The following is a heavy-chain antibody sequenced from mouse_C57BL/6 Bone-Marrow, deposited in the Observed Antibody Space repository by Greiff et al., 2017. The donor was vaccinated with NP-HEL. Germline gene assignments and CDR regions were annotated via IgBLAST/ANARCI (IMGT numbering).Heavy chain of an antibody. Sequence: QVQLQQPGAELVKPGASVKMSCKASGYTFTSYWITWVKQRPGQGLEWIGDIYPGSGSTNYNEKFKGKATLTVDTSSSTAYMQLSSLTSEDSAVYYCARQPYGSSYYFDYWGQGTTLTVSS. CDR1: GYTFTSYW. CDR2: IYPGSGST. CDR3: ARQPYGSSYYFDY. V-gene: IGHV1-55*01. J-gene: IGHJ2*01. D-gene: IGHD1-1*01.